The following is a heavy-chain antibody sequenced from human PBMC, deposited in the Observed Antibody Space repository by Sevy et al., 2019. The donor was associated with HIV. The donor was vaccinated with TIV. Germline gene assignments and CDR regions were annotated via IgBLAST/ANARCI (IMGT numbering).Heavy chain of an antibody. V-gene: IGHV1-18*01. Sequence: ASVKVSCKASGYTFTSYGITWVRQAPGQGLEWMGWISSYNDNTNYAQNLQGRVTMTTDTSTSPAYMELRSLRSDDTAVYYCARVPSAKYSSSWYYFDYWGQGTLVTVSS. D-gene: IGHD6-13*01. CDR2: ISSYNDNT. CDR3: ARVPSAKYSSSWYYFDY. J-gene: IGHJ4*02. CDR1: GYTFTSYG.